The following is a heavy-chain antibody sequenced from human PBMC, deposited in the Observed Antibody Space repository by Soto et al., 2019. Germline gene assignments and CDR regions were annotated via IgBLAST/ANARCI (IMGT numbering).Heavy chain of an antibody. CDR3: ARDYNHYYHSNGWFDP. CDR2: IIPIFGTA. Sequence: QVQLVQSGAEVKKPGSPVKVSCKASGATFSSYAISWVRQAPGQGLEWMGGIIPIFGTANYAQKFQGRVTITADESTSTAYMELSSLRSEDTALYYCARDYNHYYHSNGWFDPWGQGTLVTVSS. D-gene: IGHD3-22*01. J-gene: IGHJ5*02. CDR1: GATFSSYA. V-gene: IGHV1-69*12.